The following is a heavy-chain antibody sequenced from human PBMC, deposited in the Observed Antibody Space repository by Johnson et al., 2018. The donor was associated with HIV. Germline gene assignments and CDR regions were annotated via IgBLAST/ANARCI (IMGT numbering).Heavy chain of an antibody. Sequence: VQVVESGGGLVQPGGPLRLSCAASGFTFSSYVMNWVRQAPGKGLEWVSGISGSGGSTYYADSVKGRFTISRDNSKNTLYLQMNNLRAEDTAVYYCAKEGDYVWGSYRYPDAFDIWGQGTMVTVSS. CDR2: ISGSGGST. D-gene: IGHD3-16*02. CDR1: GFTFSSYV. J-gene: IGHJ3*02. CDR3: AKEGDYVWGSYRYPDAFDI. V-gene: IGHV3-23*04.